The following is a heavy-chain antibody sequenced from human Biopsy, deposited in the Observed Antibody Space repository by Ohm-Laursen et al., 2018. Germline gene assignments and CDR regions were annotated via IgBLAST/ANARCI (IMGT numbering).Heavy chain of an antibody. CDR2: ISPYNDKT. D-gene: IGHD2/OR15-2a*01. V-gene: IGHV1-18*01. CDR3: ARVFCTSTTCYGLLDN. Sequence: AAVKVSCKASGYTFTSYDISWVRQAPGQGLEWMGWISPYNDKTSYPPKLQDRVTMTADTSTNTAHMELRSLRSDDTAVYYCARVFCTSTTCYGLLDNWGQGTVVTVSS. J-gene: IGHJ4*02. CDR1: GYTFTSYD.